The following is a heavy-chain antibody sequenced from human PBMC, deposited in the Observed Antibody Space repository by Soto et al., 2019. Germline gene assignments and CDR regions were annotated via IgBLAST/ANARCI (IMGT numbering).Heavy chain of an antibody. Sequence: QVQLQESGPGLVKPSQTLSLTCTVSGDSITSGRYYWSWIRQHPGKGLEWIGYIHYSGSTYYNPSLKSRVTISVDMSENQFSLNLSSVTAADTAVYYCARVRGYDSSCIDPWGQGTLVTVSS. J-gene: IGHJ5*02. CDR1: GDSITSGRYY. CDR3: ARVRGYDSSCIDP. CDR2: IHYSGST. V-gene: IGHV4-31*03. D-gene: IGHD3-22*01.